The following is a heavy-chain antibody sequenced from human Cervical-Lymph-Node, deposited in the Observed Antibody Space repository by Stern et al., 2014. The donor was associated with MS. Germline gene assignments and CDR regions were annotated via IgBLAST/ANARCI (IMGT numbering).Heavy chain of an antibody. CDR1: GFPFDDNG. CDR3: AKDITAVVGNDLDY. J-gene: IGHJ4*02. D-gene: IGHD1-26*01. Sequence: EVQLVESGGGLVQPGRSLRLSCAASGFPFDDNGMHWVRQAPGKGLEWVLGISWHRGAMAYVDSVKGRFTISRDNAKNSLYLQMNSLRVEDTAFYYCAKDITAVVGNDLDYWGQGILVTVSS. CDR2: ISWHRGAM. V-gene: IGHV3-9*01.